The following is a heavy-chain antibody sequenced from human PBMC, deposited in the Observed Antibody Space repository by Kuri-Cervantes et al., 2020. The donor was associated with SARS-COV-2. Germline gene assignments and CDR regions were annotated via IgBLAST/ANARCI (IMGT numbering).Heavy chain of an antibody. CDR1: GGSFSGYY. CDR2: INHSGST. CDR3: ARVRNDYYYYYYMDV. J-gene: IGHJ6*03. Sequence: SETLSLTCAVYGGSFSGYYWSWIRQPPGKGLEWIGEINHSGSTNYNPSLKSRVTISVDTSKNQFSLKLSSVTAADTAVYYCARVRNDYYYYYYMDVWGKGTTVTVSS. V-gene: IGHV4-34*01.